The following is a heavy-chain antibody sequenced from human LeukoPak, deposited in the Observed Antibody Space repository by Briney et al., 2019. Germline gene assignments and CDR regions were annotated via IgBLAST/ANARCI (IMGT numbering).Heavy chain of an antibody. J-gene: IGHJ4*02. CDR1: GYTFTGYY. Sequence: GASVKVSCKASGYTFTGYYMHWVRQAPGQGLEWMGWINPNSGGTNYAQKFQGRVTITADKSTTTAYMELSSLRSEDTAVYYCARTAAGTIPLDYWGQGTLVTVSS. V-gene: IGHV1-2*02. D-gene: IGHD6-13*01. CDR2: INPNSGGT. CDR3: ARTAAGTIPLDY.